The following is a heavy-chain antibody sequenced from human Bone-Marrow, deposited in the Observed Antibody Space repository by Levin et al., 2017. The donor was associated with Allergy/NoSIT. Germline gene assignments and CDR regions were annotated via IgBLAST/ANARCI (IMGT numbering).Heavy chain of an antibody. V-gene: IGHV2-5*02. D-gene: IGHD3-22*01. CDR3: ALTTFAYHDTGTYYGAVGY. CDR2: IFWDDDE. Sequence: SGPTLVKPTQTLTLTCTFSGFSLSTTGVGVGWIRQPPGKALEWLALIFWDDDERYRPSLKSRLTITKDTSKNQVVLTMTSMDPVDTATYYCALTTFAYHDTGTYYGAVGYWGQGTLVTVSS. J-gene: IGHJ4*02. CDR1: GFSLSTTGVG.